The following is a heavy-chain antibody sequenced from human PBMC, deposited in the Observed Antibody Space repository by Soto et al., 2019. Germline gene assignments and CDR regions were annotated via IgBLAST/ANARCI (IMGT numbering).Heavy chain of an antibody. CDR3: ARHPLYYGGNVSG. CDR2: IYYSGST. V-gene: IGHV4-39*01. D-gene: IGHD4-17*01. J-gene: IGHJ4*02. Sequence: SETLSLTCTVSGGSVSSSSYYWGWIRQPPGKGLEWIGSIYYSGSTYYNPSLKSRVTISVDTSKNQFPLKLSSVTAADTAVYYCARHPLYYGGNVSGWGQGTLVTVSS. CDR1: GGSVSSSSYY.